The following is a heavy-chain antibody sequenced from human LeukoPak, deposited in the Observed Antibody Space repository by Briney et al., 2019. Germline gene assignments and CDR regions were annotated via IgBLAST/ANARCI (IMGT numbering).Heavy chain of an antibody. CDR1: GYTFTGYY. CDR3: ARVMITFGGVIVTFFDY. D-gene: IGHD3-16*02. J-gene: IGHJ4*02. Sequence: ASVKVSCKASGYTFTGYYMHWVRQAPGQGLEWMGWINPNSGGTNYAQKFQGRVTMTRDTSISTAYMELSRLRSDDTAVYYCARVMITFGGVIVTFFDYWGQGTLVTVSS. CDR2: INPNSGGT. V-gene: IGHV1-2*02.